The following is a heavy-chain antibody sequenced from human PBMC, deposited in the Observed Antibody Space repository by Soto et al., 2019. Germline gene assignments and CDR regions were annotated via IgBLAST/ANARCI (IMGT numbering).Heavy chain of an antibody. J-gene: IGHJ6*02. CDR1: GYTFSGYS. CDR3: ARDVFCGGAPACPDMDV. Sequence: ASLKVSCKASGYTFSGYSITWVRQAPGQGLEWMGRISGYNGNTNYARTLRGRLTLTTDTSTRTAYMELRSLTSDDTAVYYCARDVFCGGAPACPDMDVWGQGTTVTVSS. V-gene: IGHV1-18*04. D-gene: IGHD2-21*01. CDR2: ISGYNGNT.